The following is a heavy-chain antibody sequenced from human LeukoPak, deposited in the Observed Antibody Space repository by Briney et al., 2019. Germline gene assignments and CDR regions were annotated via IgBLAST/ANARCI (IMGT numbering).Heavy chain of an antibody. Sequence: GGSLRLSCAASGFTFSSYSMNWVRQAPGKGLEWVSSISSSSSYIYYADSVKGRFTISRDNAKNSLYLQMNSLRAEDTAVYYCARDSDIVVVVVATLDYWGQGTLVTVSS. D-gene: IGHD2-15*01. CDR3: ARDSDIVVVVVATLDY. J-gene: IGHJ4*02. CDR2: ISSSSSYI. CDR1: GFTFSSYS. V-gene: IGHV3-21*01.